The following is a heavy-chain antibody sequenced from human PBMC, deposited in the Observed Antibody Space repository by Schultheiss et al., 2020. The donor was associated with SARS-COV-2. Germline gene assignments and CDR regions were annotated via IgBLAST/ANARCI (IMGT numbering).Heavy chain of an antibody. CDR1: GGSISSSNW. V-gene: IGHV4-4*02. CDR2: IYHSGST. CDR3: ASWGGNSGYEKN. J-gene: IGHJ4*02. Sequence: SETLSLTCAVSGGSISSSNWWSWVRQPPGKGLEWIGEIYHSGSTNYNPSLKSRVTISVDKSKNQFSLKLSSVTAADTAVYYCASWGGNSGYEKNWGQGTLVTVSS. D-gene: IGHD5-12*01.